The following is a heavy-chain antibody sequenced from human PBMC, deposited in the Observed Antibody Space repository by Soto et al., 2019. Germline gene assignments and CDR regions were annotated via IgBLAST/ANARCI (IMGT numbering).Heavy chain of an antibody. CDR1: GFTVSSNY. Sequence: EVQLVESGGGLIQPGGSLRLSCAASGFTVSSNYMSWVRQAPGKGLEWVSVIYSGGSTYYADSVQGRFTSSRDNSKNTLYLQMNSLRAEDTAVYYCARAPPDFWSGYYYGMDVWGQGTTVTVSS. CDR3: ARAPPDFWSGYYYGMDV. D-gene: IGHD3-3*01. V-gene: IGHV3-53*01. CDR2: IYSGGST. J-gene: IGHJ6*02.